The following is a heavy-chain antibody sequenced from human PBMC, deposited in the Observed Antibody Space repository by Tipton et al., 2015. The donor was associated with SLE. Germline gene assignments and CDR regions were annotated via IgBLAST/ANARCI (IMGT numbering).Heavy chain of an antibody. CDR1: GASISSSPYY. CDR2: IYHSGET. V-gene: IGHV4-39*01. CDR3: ARHKLSRWYFDL. J-gene: IGHJ2*01. Sequence: LRLSCTVSGASISSSPYYWGWIRQPPGKGLEWIGSIYHSGETYFSPSLKSRVTISVDTSKNQFSLKLKSLTAADTAVYYCARHKLSRWYFDLWGRGTLVTVSS.